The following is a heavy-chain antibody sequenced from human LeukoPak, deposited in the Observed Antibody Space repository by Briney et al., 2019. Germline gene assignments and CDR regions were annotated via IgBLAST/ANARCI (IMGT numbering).Heavy chain of an antibody. D-gene: IGHD5-18*01. V-gene: IGHV4-34*01. CDR2: INHSGST. CDR1: GGSFSGYY. CDR3: ARMRRGCSSRPSNYYYYMDV. Sequence: SETLSLTCAVYGGSFSGYYWSWIRQPPGKGLEWIGEINHSGSTNYNPSLKSRVTISVDTSKNQFSLKLSSVTAADTAVYYCARMRRGCSSRPSNYYYYMDVWGKGTTVTVSS. J-gene: IGHJ6*03.